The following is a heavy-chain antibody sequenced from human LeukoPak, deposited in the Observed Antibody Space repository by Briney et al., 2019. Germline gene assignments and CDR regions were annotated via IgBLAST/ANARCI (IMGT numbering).Heavy chain of an antibody. J-gene: IGHJ2*01. D-gene: IGHD3-16*01. CDR3: ARKFGKGWYFDL. V-gene: IGHV3-30*03. Sequence: GGSLRLSCAASGFTFSSYGMHWVRQALGKGLEWVAVISYDGSNKYYADSVKGRFTISRDNSKNTLYLQMNSLRAEDTAVYYCARKFGKGWYFDLWGRGTLVTVSS. CDR1: GFTFSSYG. CDR2: ISYDGSNK.